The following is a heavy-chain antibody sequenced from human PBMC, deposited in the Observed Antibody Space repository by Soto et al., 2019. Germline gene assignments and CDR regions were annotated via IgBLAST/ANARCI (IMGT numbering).Heavy chain of an antibody. CDR2: IKSKTDGGTT. CDR1: GFTFSNAW. D-gene: IGHD6-6*01. Sequence: PGGSLRLSCAASGFTFSNAWMNWVRQAPGKGLEWAGRIKSKTDGGTTDYAAPVKGRFTISRDDSKNTLYLQMNSLKTEDTAVYYCTTEGGSSSGDDYYYYGMDVWGQGTTVTVSS. CDR3: TTEGGSSSGDDYYYYGMDV. V-gene: IGHV3-15*07. J-gene: IGHJ6*02.